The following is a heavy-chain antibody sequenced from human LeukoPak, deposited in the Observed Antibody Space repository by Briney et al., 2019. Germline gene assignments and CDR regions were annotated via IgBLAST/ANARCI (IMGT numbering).Heavy chain of an antibody. D-gene: IGHD2-8*01. Sequence: GASVKVSCKASGYTFTSLDFSWVRQAPGQGLEWMGWISADNGNTNYAQNVQGRVTMTTDTSTSTAYMELRSLKSDDTAVYYCVRDLTPPHCTTRSCPRGGWFDPWGHGTLVIVSS. CDR1: GYTFTSLD. CDR2: ISADNGNT. J-gene: IGHJ5*02. CDR3: VRDLTPPHCTTRSCPRGGWFDP. V-gene: IGHV1-18*01.